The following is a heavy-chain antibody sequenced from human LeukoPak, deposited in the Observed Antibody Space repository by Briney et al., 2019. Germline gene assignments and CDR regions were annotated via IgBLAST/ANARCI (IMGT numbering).Heavy chain of an antibody. CDR2: INAGNGNT. D-gene: IGHD1-26*01. Sequence: ASVKVSCKASGYTFTSYAMHWLRQAPGQRLEWMGWINAGNGNTKYSQKFQGRVTITRDTSASTAYMELSSLRSEDTAVYYCARAPQVGATPFNWFDPWGQGTLVTVSS. V-gene: IGHV1-3*01. CDR3: ARAPQVGATPFNWFDP. J-gene: IGHJ5*02. CDR1: GYTFTSYA.